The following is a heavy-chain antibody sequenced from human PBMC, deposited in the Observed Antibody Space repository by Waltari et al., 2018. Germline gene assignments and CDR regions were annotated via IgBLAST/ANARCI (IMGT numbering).Heavy chain of an antibody. CDR2: ISSDGSVT. D-gene: IGHD2-2*01. CDR3: AKGCNFGSRCYYTDS. CDR1: GFTFSSNG. J-gene: IGHJ4*02. V-gene: IGHV3-30*18. Sequence: QVQVVESGGGVVQPGRSLRLSCAASGFTFSSNGMHWVRQAPGKGLAWVAIISSDGSVTHYADSVKGRFTVSRDNSNNMLYLQMNSLTAEDTAMYYCAKGCNFGSRCYYTDSWGQGTLVTVSS.